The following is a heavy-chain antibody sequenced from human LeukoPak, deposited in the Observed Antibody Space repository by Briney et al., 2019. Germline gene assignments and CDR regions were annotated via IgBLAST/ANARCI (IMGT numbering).Heavy chain of an antibody. CDR3: VTDLVIKGYFDY. J-gene: IGHJ4*02. V-gene: IGHV3-15*01. Sequence: GGSLRLSCAASGFTFSNVWMSWVRQVPGKGLEWVGRIRRKTDGETTDHAAPVKGRFTISRDDSKNTLYLQVNSLKTEDTAVYYCVTDLVIKGYFDYWGQGALVTVSS. D-gene: IGHD2-21*01. CDR1: GFTFSNVW. CDR2: IRRKTDGETT.